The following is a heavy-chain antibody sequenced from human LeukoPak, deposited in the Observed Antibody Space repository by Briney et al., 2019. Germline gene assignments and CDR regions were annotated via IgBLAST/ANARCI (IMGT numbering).Heavy chain of an antibody. V-gene: IGHV4-34*01. CDR1: GGSFSGYY. D-gene: IGHD3-10*01. J-gene: IGHJ4*02. Sequence: SETLSLTCAVYGGSFSGYYWSWIRQPPGKGQEWIGEINHSGSTNYNPSLKSRVTISVDTSKNQFSLKLSSVTAADTAVYYCARGLHRGYYFDYWGQGTLVTVSS. CDR2: INHSGST. CDR3: ARGLHRGYYFDY.